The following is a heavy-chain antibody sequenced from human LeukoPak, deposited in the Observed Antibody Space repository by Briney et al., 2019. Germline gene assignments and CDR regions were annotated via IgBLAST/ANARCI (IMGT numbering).Heavy chain of an antibody. CDR3: ARTTEGGYTYDYFYYYYMDV. CDR2: IYYSGST. J-gene: IGHJ6*03. CDR1: GGSISSYY. D-gene: IGHD5-18*01. Sequence: PSETLSLTCTVSGGSISSYYWSWIRQPPGKGLEWIAYIYYSGSTNYNPSLKSRVTISVDTSKNQFSLKLRSVTAADTAVYYCARTTEGGYTYDYFYYYYMDVWGKGTTVTISS. V-gene: IGHV4-59*01.